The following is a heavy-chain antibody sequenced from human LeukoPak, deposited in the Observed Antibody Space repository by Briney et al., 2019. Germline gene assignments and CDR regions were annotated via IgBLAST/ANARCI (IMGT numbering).Heavy chain of an antibody. V-gene: IGHV3-33*01. CDR3: AGDTPPGGDYYFDY. D-gene: IGHD3-16*01. J-gene: IGHJ4*02. Sequence: PGGSLRLSCAASGFSFSTYGMHWVRQAPGKGLEWVALIWNAGTNTYYADSVKGRFTISRDNSKSTLYLQMNSLRAEDTAVYYCAGDTPPGGDYYFDYWGQGTLVIVSS. CDR1: GFSFSTYG. CDR2: IWNAGTNT.